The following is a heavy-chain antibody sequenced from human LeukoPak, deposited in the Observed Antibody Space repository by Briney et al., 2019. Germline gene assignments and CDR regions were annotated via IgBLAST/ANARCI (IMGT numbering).Heavy chain of an antibody. J-gene: IGHJ5*02. D-gene: IGHD6-6*01. CDR1: GFTFSDYH. V-gene: IGHV3-11*06. Sequence: GGSLRLSCAASGFTFSDYHMSWIRQAPGKGLEWVSYMGSFSTSTKYADSVKGRFTISRDNAKNSLYLEMNNLRAEDTAVYYCARAGPEYGSSNCFDPWGQGTLVTVSS. CDR2: MGSFSTST. CDR3: ARAGPEYGSSNCFDP.